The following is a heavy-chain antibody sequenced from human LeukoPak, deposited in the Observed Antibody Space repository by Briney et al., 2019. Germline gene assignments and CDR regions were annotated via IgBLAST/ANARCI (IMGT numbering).Heavy chain of an antibody. D-gene: IGHD2-15*01. V-gene: IGHV1-18*01. CDR3: ARVARASGGSCYDY. CDR2: ISAYNGNT. Sequence: GASVKVSCKASGYTFTSYGISWVRQAPGQGLEWMGWISAYNGNTNYAQKLQGRVTMTTDTSTSTAYMELRGLRSDDTAVYYCARVARASGGSCYDYWGQGTLVTVSS. J-gene: IGHJ4*02. CDR1: GYTFTSYG.